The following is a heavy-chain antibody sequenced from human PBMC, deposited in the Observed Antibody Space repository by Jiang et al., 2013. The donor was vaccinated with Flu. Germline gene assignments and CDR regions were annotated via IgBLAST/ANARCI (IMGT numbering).Heavy chain of an antibody. V-gene: IGHV4-38-2*01. CDR2: VYDSETT. CDR1: GYSISSGYY. D-gene: IGHD2-2*01. CDR3: ARGGSYCSSISCTYYFDY. J-gene: IGHJ4*02. Sequence: SETLSLTCAVSGYSISSGYYWGWVRQPHGRGLEWIGSVYDSETTNXNPYYNRPSKTRVTMSLDTSNNQFSLRLSSVTAADTAVYYCARGGSYCSSISCTYYFDYWGQGTLVTVSS.